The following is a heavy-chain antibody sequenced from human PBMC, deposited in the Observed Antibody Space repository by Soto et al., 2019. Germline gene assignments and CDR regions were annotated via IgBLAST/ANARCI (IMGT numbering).Heavy chain of an antibody. CDR3: ARDDSSGYFPYDSFDI. J-gene: IGHJ3*02. Sequence: PGGSLRLSCAGSGFTFSTYSMNWVRQAPGKGLEWVSYISGSSSRIEYADSVKGRFTISRDNARNSLYLQMNSLRAEDTALYYCARDDSSGYFPYDSFDIWGQGAMV. V-gene: IGHV3-48*01. D-gene: IGHD3-22*01. CDR2: ISGSSSRI. CDR1: GFTFSTYS.